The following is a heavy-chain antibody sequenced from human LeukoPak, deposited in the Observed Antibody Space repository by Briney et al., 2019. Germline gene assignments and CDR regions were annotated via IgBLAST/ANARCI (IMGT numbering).Heavy chain of an antibody. CDR1: GFTFSSYG. V-gene: IGHV3-33*06. CDR2: IWYDGSNK. J-gene: IGHJ4*02. Sequence: GGSLRLSCAASGFTFSSYGMLWVRQAPGKGLEWVAVIWYDGSNKYYADSVKGRLTIPRDNSKTPLYLQMNSLRAEDTAVYYCAKDHEYYFDYWGQGTLVTVSS. CDR3: AKDHEYYFDY.